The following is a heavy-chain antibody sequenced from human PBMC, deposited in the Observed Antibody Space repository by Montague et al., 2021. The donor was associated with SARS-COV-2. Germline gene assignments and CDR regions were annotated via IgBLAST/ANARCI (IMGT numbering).Heavy chain of an antibody. CDR2: FYHSGSI. J-gene: IGHJ3*02. D-gene: IGHD1-26*01. Sequence: TLSLTCSVSGGSIRSGGYSWSWIRQPPGKGLEWIGYFYHSGSIYYNPSLKSRVTISVDRSKNHFSLKLTSVTAADTAVYYCARGWGGTYSEDAFDIWGQGTMVTVSP. CDR1: GGSIRSGGYS. CDR3: ARGWGGTYSEDAFDI. V-gene: IGHV4-30-2*01.